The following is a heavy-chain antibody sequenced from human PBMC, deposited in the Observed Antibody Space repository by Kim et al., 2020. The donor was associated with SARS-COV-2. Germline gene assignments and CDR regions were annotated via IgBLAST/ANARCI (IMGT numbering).Heavy chain of an antibody. Sequence: SVKVSCKASGGTFSSYAISWVRQAPGQGLEWMGGIIPIFGTANYAQKFQGRVTITADESTSTAYMELSSLRSEDTAVYYCARVRKYSGSYRANDAFDIWGQGTMVTVSS. J-gene: IGHJ3*02. D-gene: IGHD1-26*01. CDR3: ARVRKYSGSYRANDAFDI. V-gene: IGHV1-69*13. CDR2: IIPIFGTA. CDR1: GGTFSSYA.